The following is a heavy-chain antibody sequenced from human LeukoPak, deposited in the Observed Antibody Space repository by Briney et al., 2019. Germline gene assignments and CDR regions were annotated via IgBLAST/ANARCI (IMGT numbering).Heavy chain of an antibody. D-gene: IGHD6-13*01. J-gene: IGHJ4*02. Sequence: GGSLGLSCAASGFPFSSYWMSWVRQAPGKGLEWVANIKQDGGEKYCVDSVKGRFTISRDNARNSLYLQMNSLRAEDTAVYYCARMWAAGCFDYWGQGTLVTVSS. CDR2: IKQDGGEK. CDR3: ARMWAAGCFDY. V-gene: IGHV3-7*01. CDR1: GFPFSSYW.